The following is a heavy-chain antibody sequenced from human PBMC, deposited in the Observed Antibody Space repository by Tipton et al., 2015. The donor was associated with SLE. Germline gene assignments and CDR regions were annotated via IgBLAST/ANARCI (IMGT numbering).Heavy chain of an antibody. Sequence: TLSLTCTVSGGSISSSSYYWGWIRQPPGKGLEGIGSIYYSGSTYYNPSLKRRVTISVDTSKNQFSLKLSSVTAADTAVYYCARTVGDYGYFDLWGRGTLVTVSS. CDR2: IYYSGST. V-gene: IGHV4-39*01. CDR1: GGSISSSSYY. D-gene: IGHD4-17*01. CDR3: ARTVGDYGYFDL. J-gene: IGHJ2*01.